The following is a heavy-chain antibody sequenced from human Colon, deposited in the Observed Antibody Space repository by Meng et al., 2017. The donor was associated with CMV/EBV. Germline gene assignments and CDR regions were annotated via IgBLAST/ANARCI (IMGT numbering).Heavy chain of an antibody. Sequence: VQLGRAGAEGQEPGASVEVSCKACRYTVTANYMHSVLQGPGQGLEWMGWINPNSGGTNYAKKFQGRVTMTRDTSISTAYMELRRLRSDDTAVYYCARGKNYYDSSGYRKGLDYWGQGTLVTVSS. CDR2: INPNSGGT. D-gene: IGHD3-22*01. V-gene: IGHV1-2*02. J-gene: IGHJ4*02. CDR3: ARGKNYYDSSGYRKGLDY. CDR1: RYTVTANY.